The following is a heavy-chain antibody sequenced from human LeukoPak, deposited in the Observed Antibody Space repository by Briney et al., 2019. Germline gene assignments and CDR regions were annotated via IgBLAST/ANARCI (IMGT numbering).Heavy chain of an antibody. Sequence: GGSLRLSCAASAFTFSAYAMHWVRQATGKGLEWVSGIGTAGEIYYPGSVKGRFTISRENAKNSLYLQMNSLRAGDTAVYYCARAAYSSTWYSRYFDLWGRGTLVTVSS. J-gene: IGHJ2*01. CDR3: ARAAYSSTWYSRYFDL. CDR1: AFTFSAYA. CDR2: IGTAGEI. D-gene: IGHD6-13*01. V-gene: IGHV3-13*01.